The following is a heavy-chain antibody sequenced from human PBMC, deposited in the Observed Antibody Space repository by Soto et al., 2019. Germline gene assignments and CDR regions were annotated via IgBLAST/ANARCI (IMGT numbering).Heavy chain of an antibody. Sequence: LRLSCAASGFTFDDYAMHWVRQAPGKGLEWVSGLSWNSGSIGYADSVKGRFTVSRDNAKKSLYLQMKSLRAEDTAIYYCAKGDSYGTSYFDYWGQGTLVTVSS. CDR2: LSWNSGSI. V-gene: IGHV3-9*01. CDR1: GFTFDDYA. D-gene: IGHD5-18*01. CDR3: AKGDSYGTSYFDY. J-gene: IGHJ4*02.